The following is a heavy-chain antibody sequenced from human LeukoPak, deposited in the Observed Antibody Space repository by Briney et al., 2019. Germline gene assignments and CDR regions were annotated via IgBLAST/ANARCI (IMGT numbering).Heavy chain of an antibody. CDR2: ISYDGSNK. CDR1: GFTFSSYA. Sequence: GGSLRLSCAASGFTFSSYAMHWVRQAPGKGLEWVAVISYDGSNKYYADSVKGRFTISRDNSKNSLYLQMNSLRAEDTAVYYCARDVSVYYDSSGYYDAFDIWGQGTMVTVSS. V-gene: IGHV3-30-3*01. D-gene: IGHD3-22*01. CDR3: ARDVSVYYDSSGYYDAFDI. J-gene: IGHJ3*02.